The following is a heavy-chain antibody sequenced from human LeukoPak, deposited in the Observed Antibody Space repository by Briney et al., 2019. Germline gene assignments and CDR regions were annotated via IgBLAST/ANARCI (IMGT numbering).Heavy chain of an antibody. CDR1: GYTFTSYY. Sequence: ASVKVSCKASGYTFTSYYMYWVRQAPGQGLEWMGIINPSGGSTSYAQKFQGRVTMTRDTSTSTVYMELSSLRSEDTAVYYCARVIEIGGSLDYWGQGTLVTVSS. CDR3: ARVIEIGGSLDY. CDR2: INPSGGST. V-gene: IGHV1-46*01. J-gene: IGHJ4*02. D-gene: IGHD1-26*01.